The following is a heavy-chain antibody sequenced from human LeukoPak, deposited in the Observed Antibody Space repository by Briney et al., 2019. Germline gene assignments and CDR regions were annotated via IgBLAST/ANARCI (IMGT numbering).Heavy chain of an antibody. CDR2: ISYDGSNK. D-gene: IGHD2-15*01. Sequence: GRPLRLSCAASGFTFSSYGMHWVRQAPGKGLEWVAVISYDGSNKYYADSVKGRFTISRDNSKNTLYLQMNSLRAEDTAVYYCAKDPILRSAAATPIWFDPWGQGTLVTVSS. V-gene: IGHV3-30*18. J-gene: IGHJ5*02. CDR1: GFTFSSYG. CDR3: AKDPILRSAAATPIWFDP.